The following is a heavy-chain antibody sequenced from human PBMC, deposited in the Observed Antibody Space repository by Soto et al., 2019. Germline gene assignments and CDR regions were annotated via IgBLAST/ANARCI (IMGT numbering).Heavy chain of an antibody. D-gene: IGHD6-19*01. Sequence: GGSLRLSCAASGFTFSSYSMNWVRQAPGKGLEWVSYISSSSSTIYYADSVRGRFNISRDNAKNSLYLQMNSLRAEDTAVYYCARSKPAVAVTNWFEPWGQGTLVTVSS. CDR1: GFTFSSYS. J-gene: IGHJ5*02. CDR3: ARSKPAVAVTNWFEP. V-gene: IGHV3-48*04. CDR2: ISSSSSTI.